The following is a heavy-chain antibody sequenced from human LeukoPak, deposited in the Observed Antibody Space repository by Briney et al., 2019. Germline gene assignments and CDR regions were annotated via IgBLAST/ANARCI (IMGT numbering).Heavy chain of an antibody. Sequence: GGSLRLSCAASGFTFSSYWMHWVRQAPGKGLVWVSRINTDGSSTNYADSVKGRFTISRDNSKNMVWLQINSPTAEDTATYYCAKDGNWARFEDWGQGTLVTVSS. CDR3: AKDGNWARFED. CDR1: GFTFSSYW. CDR2: INTDGSST. D-gene: IGHD7-27*01. V-gene: IGHV3-74*01. J-gene: IGHJ4*02.